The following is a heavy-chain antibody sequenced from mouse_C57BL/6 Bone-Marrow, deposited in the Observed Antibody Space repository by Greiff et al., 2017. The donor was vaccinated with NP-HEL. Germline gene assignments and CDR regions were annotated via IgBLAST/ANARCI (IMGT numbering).Heavy chain of an antibody. Sequence: VQLKQSGPELVKPGASVKISCKASGYAFSSSWMNWVKQRPGKGLEWIGRIYPGDGDNNYNGKFKGKATLTADKSSSTAYMQLSSLTSEDSAVYFCARSVGLGAMDYWGQGTSVTVSS. CDR3: ARSVGLGAMDY. V-gene: IGHV1-82*01. J-gene: IGHJ4*01. CDR1: GYAFSSSW. CDR2: IYPGDGDN. D-gene: IGHD3-3*01.